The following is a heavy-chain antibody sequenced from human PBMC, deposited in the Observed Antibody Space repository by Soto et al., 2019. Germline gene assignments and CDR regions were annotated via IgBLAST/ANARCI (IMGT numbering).Heavy chain of an antibody. Sequence: QVQLKESGPGLVKPSQTLSLTCTVSGGSISSGDYYWSWIRQPPGKGLEWIGYIYYSGSTYYNPSLKSRVTISVDTSKNQFSLNLSSVTAADTAVYYCARVDMVRGVLVGAFDIWGQGTMVTVSS. CDR1: GGSISSGDYY. J-gene: IGHJ3*02. CDR3: ARVDMVRGVLVGAFDI. D-gene: IGHD3-10*01. CDR2: IYYSGST. V-gene: IGHV4-30-4*01.